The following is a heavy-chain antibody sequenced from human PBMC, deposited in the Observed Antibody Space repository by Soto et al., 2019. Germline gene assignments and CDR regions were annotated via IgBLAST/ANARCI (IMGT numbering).Heavy chain of an antibody. CDR1: GFTFSNYG. CDR2: IGSRSTTI. CDR3: ARAALYGYDY. Sequence: PGESLKISCAASGFTFSNYGMNWVRQAPGKGLEWVSYIGSRSTTIHYADSVKGRFTISRDNAKDSLYLQMNSLRDEDTAVYYCARAALYGYDYWGQGTVVTVSS. J-gene: IGHJ4*02. D-gene: IGHD4-17*01. V-gene: IGHV3-48*02.